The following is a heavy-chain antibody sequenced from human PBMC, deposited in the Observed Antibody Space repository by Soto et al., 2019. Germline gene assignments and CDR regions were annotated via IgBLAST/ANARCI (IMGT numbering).Heavy chain of an antibody. Sequence: ASVKVSCKASGYTFTSYGISWVRQAPGQGLEWMGWISAYNGNTNYAQKLPGRVTMTTDTSTSTAYMELRGLRSDDPAVYYCARDFTGIAAATKGNHYYFYGMDVWGQGTTVTVSS. CDR3: ARDFTGIAAATKGNHYYFYGMDV. CDR2: ISAYNGNT. V-gene: IGHV1-18*01. CDR1: GYTFTSYG. J-gene: IGHJ6*02. D-gene: IGHD6-13*01.